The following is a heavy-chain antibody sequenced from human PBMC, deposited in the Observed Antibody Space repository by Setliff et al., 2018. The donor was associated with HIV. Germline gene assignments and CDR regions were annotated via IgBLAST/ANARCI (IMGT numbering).Heavy chain of an antibody. D-gene: IGHD2-15*01. Sequence: NPSETLSLTCTVSGGSVSSGSYYWSWIRQPPGKGLEWIGYIYYSGSTYYKPSLKSRVTISVDTSKNQFSLKLSSVTAADTAVYYCARNPCSGGSCPDAFDIWGQGTMVTVSS. V-gene: IGHV4-61*01. J-gene: IGHJ3*02. CDR1: GGSVSSGSYY. CDR3: ARNPCSGGSCPDAFDI. CDR2: IYYSGST.